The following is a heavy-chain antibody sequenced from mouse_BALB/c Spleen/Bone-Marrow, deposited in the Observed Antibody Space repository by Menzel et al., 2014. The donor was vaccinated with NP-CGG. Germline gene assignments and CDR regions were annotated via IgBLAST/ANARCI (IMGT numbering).Heavy chain of an antibody. D-gene: IGHD2-10*02. CDR1: GFTFXSSI. V-gene: IGHV5-6-4*01. CDR3: SRGYGNCFDY. Sequence: EVQLVESGGGLVKPGGSLKLSCSASGFTFXSSIMSWVRQTPEKRLEWVATISTGGTYTYYPDSVKGRFTISRDNAKNTLYLQMSSLESEDTAMYYCSRGYGNCFDYWGQGTTLTVSS. CDR2: ISTGGTYT. J-gene: IGHJ2*01.